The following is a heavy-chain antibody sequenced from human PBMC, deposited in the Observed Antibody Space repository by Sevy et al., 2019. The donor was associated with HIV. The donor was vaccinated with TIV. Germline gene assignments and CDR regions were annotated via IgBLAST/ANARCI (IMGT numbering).Heavy chain of an antibody. V-gene: IGHV3-7*01. CDR2: IKPDGSDK. D-gene: IGHD4-17*01. Sequence: GGSLRLSCAASEFTFGSHAMSWVRQAPGKGLEWVANIKPDGSDKYYVGSLKGRFTIYRDNAKNSLYLEMNNLGAEDTAVYYCARVIDYGELGNWFDPWGQGTLVTVSS. CDR1: EFTFGSHA. CDR3: ARVIDYGELGNWFDP. J-gene: IGHJ5*02.